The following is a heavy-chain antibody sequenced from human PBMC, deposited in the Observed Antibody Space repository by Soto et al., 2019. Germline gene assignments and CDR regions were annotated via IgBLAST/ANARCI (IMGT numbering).Heavy chain of an antibody. CDR2: ISGSGGST. Sequence: GPLRLSWAAAGFTCISHAMRRVRQAPGKGLEWVSAISGSGGSTYYADSVKGRFTISRDNSKNTLYLQMNSLRAEDTAVYYCAKDRVAWDYWGQGTLVTVSS. V-gene: IGHV3-23*01. CDR1: GFTCISHA. D-gene: IGHD2-15*01. J-gene: IGHJ4*02. CDR3: AKDRVAWDY.